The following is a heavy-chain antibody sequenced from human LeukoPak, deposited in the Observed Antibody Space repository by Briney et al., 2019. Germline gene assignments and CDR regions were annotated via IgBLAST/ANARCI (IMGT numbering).Heavy chain of an antibody. Sequence: SETLSLTCTVSGYSISSGYYWGWIRQPPGKGLEWIGSIYHSGSTYYNPSLKSRVTISVDTSKNHFSLKLSSVTAADTAVYYCARVTFGGVSWFDPWGQGTLVTVSS. J-gene: IGHJ5*02. D-gene: IGHD3-16*01. V-gene: IGHV4-38-2*02. CDR1: GYSISSGYY. CDR3: ARVTFGGVSWFDP. CDR2: IYHSGST.